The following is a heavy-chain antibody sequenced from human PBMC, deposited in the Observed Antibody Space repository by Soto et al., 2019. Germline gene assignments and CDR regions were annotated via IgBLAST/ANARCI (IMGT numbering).Heavy chain of an antibody. CDR3: ASRDPGTSVDY. CDR1: GGSFTSNNW. J-gene: IGHJ4*02. CDR2: IYRTGST. Sequence: SETLSLTCAVSGGSFTSNNWWTWVRQPPGQGLEWIGEIYRTGSTNYNPSLKSRVTISLDKSENQFSLKVTSLTAADTAVYYCASRDPGTSVDYWGQGTLVTVTS. D-gene: IGHD1-7*01. V-gene: IGHV4-4*02.